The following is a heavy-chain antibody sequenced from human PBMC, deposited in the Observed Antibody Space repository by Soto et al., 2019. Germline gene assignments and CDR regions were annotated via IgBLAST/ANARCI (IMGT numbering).Heavy chain of an antibody. CDR3: ATELRLGREYYYGMDG. CDR1: GYTLTELS. V-gene: IGHV1-24*01. Sequence: ASVKVSCKVSGYTLTELSMHWVRQAPGKGLEWMGGFDPEDGETIYAQKFQGRVTMTEDTSTDTAYMELSSLRSEDTAVYYCATELRLGREYYYGMDGWGQGTTVTVSS. D-gene: IGHD3-10*01. J-gene: IGHJ6*02. CDR2: FDPEDGET.